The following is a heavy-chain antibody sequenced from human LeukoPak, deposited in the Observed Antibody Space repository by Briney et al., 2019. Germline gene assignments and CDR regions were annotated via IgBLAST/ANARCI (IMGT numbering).Heavy chain of an antibody. J-gene: IGHJ6*02. CDR2: TSSSSSTI. V-gene: IGHV3-48*04. CDR1: GFTFSGYD. Sequence: GGSLRLSCAASGFTFSGYDMSWVRQAPGKGLEWVSYTSSSSSTIYYADSVKSRFTISRDNTKNSLYLQMNSLRAEDTAVYYCARLRYYGMDVWGQGTTVTVSS. CDR3: ARLRYYGMDV.